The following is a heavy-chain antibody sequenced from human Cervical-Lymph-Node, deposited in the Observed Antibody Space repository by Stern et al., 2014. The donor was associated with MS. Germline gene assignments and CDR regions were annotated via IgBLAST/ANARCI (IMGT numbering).Heavy chain of an antibody. CDR1: GYTFTSYD. V-gene: IGHV1-8*01. D-gene: IGHD1-26*01. CDR3: ARGRELLSLDY. J-gene: IGHJ4*02. CDR2: MNPYSGNA. Sequence: VQLVQSGAEVKKPGASVKVSCKASGYTFTSYDINRVRQGTGPGLAWMGWMNPYSGNAVYAQKFQGRVTMTRDTSTSTAYLELTSLRSEDPAVFYCARGRELLSLDYWGQGTLVTVSS.